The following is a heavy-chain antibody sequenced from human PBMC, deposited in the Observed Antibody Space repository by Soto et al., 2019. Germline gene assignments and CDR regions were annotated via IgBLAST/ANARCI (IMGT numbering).Heavy chain of an antibody. CDR2: TTGSGFST. CDR3: AKSRSSGTYGYYYNGMDV. V-gene: IGHV3-23*01. D-gene: IGHD3-10*01. J-gene: IGHJ6*02. Sequence: QAPGRGLEWVSATTGSGFSTYYADSVKGRFTISRDNSKNTLYLQMNSLRVEDTAVFYCAKSRSSGTYGYYYNGMDVWGQGTTVTVSS.